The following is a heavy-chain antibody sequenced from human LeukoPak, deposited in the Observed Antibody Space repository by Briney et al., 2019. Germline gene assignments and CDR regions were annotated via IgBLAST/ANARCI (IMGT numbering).Heavy chain of an antibody. CDR1: GDSVSSNSAA. CDR3: ARGIVLTEYSSSQYFDY. CDR2: TYYRSKWYN. Sequence: SQTLSLTCAISGDSVSSNSAAWNWIRQSPSRGLEWLGRTYYRSKWYNDYAVSVKSRITINPDTSKNQFSLQLNSVTPEDTAVYYCARGIVLTEYSSSQYFDYWGQGTLVTVSS. J-gene: IGHJ4*02. V-gene: IGHV6-1*01. D-gene: IGHD6-6*01.